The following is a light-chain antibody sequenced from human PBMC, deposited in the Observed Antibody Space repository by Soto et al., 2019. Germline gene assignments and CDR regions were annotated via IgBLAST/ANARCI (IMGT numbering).Light chain of an antibody. CDR2: AAS. V-gene: IGKV1-6*01. CDR3: LQDHSFPLT. CDR1: QDIRRA. Sequence: AIQMTQSPSSLSASVGDRVTITCRASQDIRRALDWFQQKPRKAPKLLISAASRPHDGVPSRFIGTGSGTTFTLTISSLEPEDFATYYCLQDHSFPLTFGGGTTVEMK. J-gene: IGKJ4*01.